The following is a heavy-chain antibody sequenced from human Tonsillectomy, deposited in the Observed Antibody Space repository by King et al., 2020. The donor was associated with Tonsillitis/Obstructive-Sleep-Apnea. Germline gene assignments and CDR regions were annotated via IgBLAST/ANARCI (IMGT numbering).Heavy chain of an antibody. V-gene: IGHV3-7*01. Sequence: VQLVESGGGLVQPGGSLRLSCAASEFTFSSYWMSWVRQAPGKGLEWVANIKQDGSEKYYVDSVKGRFTISRDNAKNSLYLQMNSLRAEDTAVNYCARXXTGXTRAFDXWGXGTMVTVSS. J-gene: IGHJ3*01. CDR2: IKQDGSEK. D-gene: IGHD1-7*01. CDR1: EFTFSSYW. CDR3: ARXXTGXTRAFDX.